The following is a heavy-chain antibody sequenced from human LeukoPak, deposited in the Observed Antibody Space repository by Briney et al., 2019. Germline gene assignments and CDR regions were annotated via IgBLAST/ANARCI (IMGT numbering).Heavy chain of an antibody. J-gene: IGHJ4*02. V-gene: IGHV4-61*02. CDR1: RGSISSDSYY. CDR3: AREIAARPDY. D-gene: IGHD6-6*01. CDR2: LYTSGST. Sequence: SDTLSLTCTVSRGSISSDSYYWSWLRPPAGKGLEWIVRLYTSGSTNYNPSLKSRVTISVDTSKNQFSLKLSSVTAADTAVYYCAREIAARPDYWGQGTLVTVSS.